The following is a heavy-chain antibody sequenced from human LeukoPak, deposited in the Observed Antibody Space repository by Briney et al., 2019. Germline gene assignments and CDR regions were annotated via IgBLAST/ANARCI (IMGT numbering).Heavy chain of an antibody. CDR1: GGSVNTYY. Sequence: SETLSLTCTVSGGSVNTYYWSWFRQPPGRGLEWIAYSHHSGTTRYNPTLTSRVTISLDTSKNQISLKLSSVTAADTAIYYCARTLNHGSADPWGQGTTVTVSS. CDR2: SHHSGTT. J-gene: IGHJ6*02. CDR3: ARTLNHGSADP. V-gene: IGHV4-59*02. D-gene: IGHD3-10*01.